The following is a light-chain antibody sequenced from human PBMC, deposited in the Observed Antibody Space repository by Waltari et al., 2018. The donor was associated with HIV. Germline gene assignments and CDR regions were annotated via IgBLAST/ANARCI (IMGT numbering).Light chain of an antibody. V-gene: IGLV3-25*03. CDR1: ALAKQH. CDR2: KDS. CDR3: QSVDSSRIWV. J-gene: IGLJ3*02. Sequence: SYELTQPPSVSVSPGQTARLTCSGDALAKQHAYWFQQKPGQAPVLFIYKDSERPSGIPARFSGSRSGTTVMLTISGVQAEDEADYYCQSVDSSRIWVFGGGTKLTVL.